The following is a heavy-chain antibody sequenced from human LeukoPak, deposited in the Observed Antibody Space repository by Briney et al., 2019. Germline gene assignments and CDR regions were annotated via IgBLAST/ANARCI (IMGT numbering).Heavy chain of an antibody. CDR2: ISYDGSNK. CDR3: AREENYYGSGSYFYYFDY. CDR1: GFTFSSCW. D-gene: IGHD3-10*01. Sequence: GGSLRLSCAASGFTFSSCWMHWVRQAPGKGLEWVAVISYDGSNKYYADSVKGRFTISRDNSKNTLYLQMNSLRAEDTAVYYCAREENYYGSGSYFYYFDYWGQGTLVTVSS. V-gene: IGHV3-30-3*01. J-gene: IGHJ4*02.